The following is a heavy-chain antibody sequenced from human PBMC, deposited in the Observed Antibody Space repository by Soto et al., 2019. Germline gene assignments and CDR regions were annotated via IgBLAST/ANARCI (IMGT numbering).Heavy chain of an antibody. CDR3: AREWGLLPYYVMNV. CDR1: GDSVTSGSYY. CDR2: ISYTGRT. J-gene: IGHJ6*02. V-gene: IGHV4-61*03. Sequence: QVQLQESAPGLVKPSETLSLTCIVSGDSVTSGSYYWTWLRQPPGKGLEWIGYISYTGRTKYNPSLQSSVTIAVDTAKNDFSLNLSSVTAADTAVYFCAREWGLLPYYVMNVWGHGTAVTVSS. D-gene: IGHD7-27*01.